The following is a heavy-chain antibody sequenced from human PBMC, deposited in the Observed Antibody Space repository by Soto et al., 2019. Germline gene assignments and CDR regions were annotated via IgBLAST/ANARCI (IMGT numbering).Heavy chain of an antibody. CDR1: YGNIISLC. CDR2: IYYSGST. D-gene: IGHD3-3*01. CDR3: ARCPFSRDYDF. Sequence: IQCHPYTVAYGNIISLCCRCIRQPPGKGLEWIGYIYYSGSTNYNPSLKSRVTISVDTSKNQFSLKLSYVTAADTAVYYCARCPFSRDYDFWGQGTLVTVSS. V-gene: IGHV4-59*11. J-gene: IGHJ4*02.